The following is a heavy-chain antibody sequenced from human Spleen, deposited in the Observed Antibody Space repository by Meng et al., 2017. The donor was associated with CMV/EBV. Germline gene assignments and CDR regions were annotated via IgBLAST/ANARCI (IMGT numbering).Heavy chain of an antibody. CDR3: TTGHFDY. Sequence: GESLKISCAASEFTVIPYMMSWVRQPPGRGLEWISMVHNGNKYYADSVKGRFTISRDTSKNTLYLQMNSLGAEDTAVYYCTTGHFDYWGRGMLVTVSS. V-gene: IGHV3-53*01. CDR1: EFTVIPYM. CDR2: VHNGNK. J-gene: IGHJ4*02.